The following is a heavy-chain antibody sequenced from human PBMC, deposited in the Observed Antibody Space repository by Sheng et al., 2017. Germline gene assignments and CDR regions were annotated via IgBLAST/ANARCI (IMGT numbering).Heavy chain of an antibody. CDR3: AKLLYGRLPTDWYFDL. CDR1: GGSFSGYY. V-gene: IGHV4-34*01. Sequence: QVQLQQWGAGLLKPSETLSLTCAVYGGSFSGYYWSWIRQPPGKGLEWIGKINHSGSTNYNPSLKSRVTISVDTSKNQFSLKLSSVTAADTAVYYCAKLLYGRLPTDWYFDLWGRGTLVTVSS. J-gene: IGHJ2*01. CDR2: INHSGST. D-gene: IGHD3-10*01.